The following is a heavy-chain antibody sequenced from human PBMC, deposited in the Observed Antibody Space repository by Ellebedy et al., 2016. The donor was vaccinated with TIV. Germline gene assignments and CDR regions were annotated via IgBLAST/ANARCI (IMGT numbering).Heavy chain of an antibody. CDR1: GGSVRSGSYY. V-gene: IGHV4-61*01. Sequence: MPSETLSLTCTVSGGSVRSGSYYWSWIRQPPGKELAWSGYIYDSGSTNHNPSLKSRVTISVDTSKNQFSLKLSSVTAAETAVYYCARAAQPNCSGGSCYRIDYWGQGTLVTVSS. J-gene: IGHJ4*02. D-gene: IGHD2-15*01. CDR3: ARAAQPNCSGGSCYRIDY. CDR2: IYDSGST.